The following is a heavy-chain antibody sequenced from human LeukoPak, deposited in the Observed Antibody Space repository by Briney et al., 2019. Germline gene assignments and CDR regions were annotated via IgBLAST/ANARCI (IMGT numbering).Heavy chain of an antibody. CDR3: ARRDRLEPLDV. Sequence: SSETLSLTCTVSGGSISSYYWSWIRQPPGKGLEWIGCIYYSGSTNYNPSLKSRVTISVDTSKNQFSLKLSSVTAADTAVYYCARRDRLEPLDVWGQGTTVTVSS. CDR2: IYYSGST. V-gene: IGHV4-59*08. D-gene: IGHD1-1*01. CDR1: GGSISSYY. J-gene: IGHJ6*02.